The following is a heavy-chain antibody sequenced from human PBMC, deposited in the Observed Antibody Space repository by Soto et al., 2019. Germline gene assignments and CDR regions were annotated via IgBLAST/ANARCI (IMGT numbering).Heavy chain of an antibody. CDR1: GYTFTSYA. CDR2: INAGNGNT. Sequence: ASVKVSCKASGYTFTSYAMHWVRQAPGQRLEWMGWINAGNGNTKYSQKFQGRVTITRDTSASTAYMELSSLRSEDTAVYYCARDRIAAAPGIFDYWGQGTLVTVSS. CDR3: ARDRIAAAPGIFDY. V-gene: IGHV1-3*01. D-gene: IGHD6-13*01. J-gene: IGHJ4*02.